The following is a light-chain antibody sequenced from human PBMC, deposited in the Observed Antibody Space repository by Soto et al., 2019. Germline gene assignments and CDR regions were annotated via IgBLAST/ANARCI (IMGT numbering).Light chain of an antibody. CDR2: DAS. J-gene: IGKJ4*01. CDR1: QGISSW. CDR3: QQANSFPLT. Sequence: ASVGAIVTITCRAIQGISSWLAWYQQKLGKAPNLLIYDASTLQSGVPSRFSGSGSGTDFTLTISSLQPEDFATYYCQQANSFPLTFGGGTKVDIK. V-gene: IGKV1D-12*01.